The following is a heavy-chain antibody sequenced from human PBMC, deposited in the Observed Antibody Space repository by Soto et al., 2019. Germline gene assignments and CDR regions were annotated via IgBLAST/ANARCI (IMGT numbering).Heavy chain of an antibody. Sequence: SETLSLTCTVSGGSLSSYYWSWIRQPPGKGLEWIGYIYYSGSTNYNPSLKSRVTISVDTSKNQFSLKLSSVTAADTAVYYCARDLKQLGLDYWGQGTLVTVS. J-gene: IGHJ4*02. CDR2: IYYSGST. V-gene: IGHV4-59*01. CDR1: GGSLSSYY. CDR3: ARDLKQLGLDY. D-gene: IGHD6-6*01.